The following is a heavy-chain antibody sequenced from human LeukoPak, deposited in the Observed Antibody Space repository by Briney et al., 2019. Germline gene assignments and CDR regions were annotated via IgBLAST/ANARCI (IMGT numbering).Heavy chain of an antibody. J-gene: IGHJ4*02. CDR2: INHSGST. CDR1: GGSFSGYY. Sequence: SETLSLTCAVYGGSFSGYYWSWIRQPPGKGLEWIGEINHSGSTNYNPSLKSRVTISVDTSKNQFSLKLSSVTAADTAVYYCAKRIAAAGSFDYWGQGTLVTISS. CDR3: AKRIAAAGSFDY. V-gene: IGHV4-34*01. D-gene: IGHD6-13*01.